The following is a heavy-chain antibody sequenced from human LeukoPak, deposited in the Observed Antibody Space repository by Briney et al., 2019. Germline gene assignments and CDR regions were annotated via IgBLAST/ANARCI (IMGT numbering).Heavy chain of an antibody. V-gene: IGHV1-18*01. D-gene: IGHD3-9*01. J-gene: IGHJ6*03. CDR3: AREPRVDWYTPNYMNV. Sequence: ASVKVSCKASGYTFTSYGISWVRQAPGQGLEWMGWISAYNGNTNYAQKLQGRVTMTTDTSTSTAYMELRSLRSDDTAVYYCAREPRVDWYTPNYMNVWGKGTTVTISS. CDR1: GYTFTSYG. CDR2: ISAYNGNT.